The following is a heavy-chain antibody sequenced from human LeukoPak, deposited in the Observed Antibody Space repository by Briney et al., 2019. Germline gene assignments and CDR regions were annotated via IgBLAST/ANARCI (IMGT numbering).Heavy chain of an antibody. Sequence: ASVKVSCKASGYTFTSYGISWVRPAPGQGLEWMGWISAYNGNTNYAQKLQGRVTMTTDTSTSTAYMELRSLRSDDTAVYYCARDSLDYDFWSGYSYWGQGTLVTVSS. CDR1: GYTFTSYG. D-gene: IGHD3-3*01. CDR3: ARDSLDYDFWSGYSY. CDR2: ISAYNGNT. J-gene: IGHJ4*02. V-gene: IGHV1-18*01.